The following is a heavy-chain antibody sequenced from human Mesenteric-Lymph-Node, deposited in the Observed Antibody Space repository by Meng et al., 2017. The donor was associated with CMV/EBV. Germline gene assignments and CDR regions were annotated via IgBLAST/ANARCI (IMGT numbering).Heavy chain of an antibody. CDR1: VVAFSISF. CDR2: VSGSGGRT. D-gene: IGHD4-17*01. V-gene: IGHV3-23*01. Sequence: PVVAFSISFMGWVRQAQGKWLEWVSDVSGSGGRTNCANSVKGRFTISRDNSKNTLYLQMNSLRAEDTAVYYCAKGTRFMTTAYYFDYWGQGTLVTVSS. CDR3: AKGTRFMTTAYYFDY. J-gene: IGHJ4*02.